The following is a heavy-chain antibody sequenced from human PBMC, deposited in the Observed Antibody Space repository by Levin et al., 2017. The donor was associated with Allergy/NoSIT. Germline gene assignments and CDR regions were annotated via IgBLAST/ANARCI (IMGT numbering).Heavy chain of an antibody. J-gene: IGHJ4*02. CDR3: ARGSTSKQTLDS. Sequence: SETLSLTCAVYGGSFSGYFWSWIRQPPGKGLEWIGEIEHSGSANYNPSLKSRVTISVDTSKNQFSLKLTSMTAADTAVYYCARGSTSKQTLDSWGRGTLVTVSS. D-gene: IGHD2-2*01. CDR2: IEHSGSA. V-gene: IGHV4-34*01. CDR1: GGSFSGYF.